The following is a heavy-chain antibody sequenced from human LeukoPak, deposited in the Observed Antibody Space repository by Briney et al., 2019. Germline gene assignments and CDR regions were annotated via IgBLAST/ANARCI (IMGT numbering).Heavy chain of an antibody. J-gene: IGHJ4*02. CDR3: ARGSPRYCSSTSCLAFDY. CDR2: IYTSGST. V-gene: IGHV4-4*07. D-gene: IGHD2-2*01. Sequence: SETLSLTCTVSGGSISSYYWSWIRQPAGKGLEWIGRIYTSGSTNYNPSLKSRVTMSVDTSKNQFSLKLSSVTAADTAVYYCARGSPRYCSSTSCLAFDYWGQGTLVTVSS. CDR1: GGSISSYY.